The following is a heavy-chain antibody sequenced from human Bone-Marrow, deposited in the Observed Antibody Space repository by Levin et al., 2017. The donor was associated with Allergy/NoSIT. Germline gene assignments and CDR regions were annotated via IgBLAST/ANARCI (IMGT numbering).Heavy chain of an antibody. D-gene: IGHD5-12*01. CDR2: IYPGDSQT. J-gene: IGHJ5*01. CDR1: RFTFTNNW. V-gene: IGHV5-51*01. Sequence: GESLKISCEGSRFTFTNNWIGWVRQMPGKGLEWLGNIYPGDSQTRYSPSFQGQVTISVDKGNNIAYLHWSSLRDADTAKYYCATAPDRYSGFVWFDSWGQGTLVTVSS. CDR3: ATAPDRYSGFVWFDS.